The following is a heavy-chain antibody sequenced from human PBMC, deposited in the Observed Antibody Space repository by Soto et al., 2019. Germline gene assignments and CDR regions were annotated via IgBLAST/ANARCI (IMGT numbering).Heavy chain of an antibody. D-gene: IGHD3-16*01. CDR3: AREGAASHSYYYGTDV. CDR1: GGSISSGDSY. Sequence: SETLSLTCTVSGGSISSGDSYWSWIRQSPGKGLEWIGYIYYSGSTYYNPSLRSRVTISVDTSKNQFSLKLNSVTAADTAVYFCAREGAASHSYYYGTDVWGQGTTVTVSS. J-gene: IGHJ6*02. V-gene: IGHV4-30-4*01. CDR2: IYYSGST.